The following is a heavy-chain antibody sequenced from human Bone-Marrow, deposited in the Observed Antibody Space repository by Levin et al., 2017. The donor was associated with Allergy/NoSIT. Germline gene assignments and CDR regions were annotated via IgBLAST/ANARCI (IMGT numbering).Heavy chain of an antibody. D-gene: IGHD6-19*01. V-gene: IGHV3-33*01. CDR3: ARDRGSSGWADAFDI. J-gene: IGHJ3*02. CDR1: GFTFSSYG. CDR2: IWYDGSNK. Sequence: TGGSLRLSCAVSGFTFSSYGMHWVRQAPGKGLEWVAVIWYDGSNKYYADSVKGRFTISRDNSKNTLYLQMNSLRAEDTAVYFCARDRGSSGWADAFDIWGQGTMVTVSS.